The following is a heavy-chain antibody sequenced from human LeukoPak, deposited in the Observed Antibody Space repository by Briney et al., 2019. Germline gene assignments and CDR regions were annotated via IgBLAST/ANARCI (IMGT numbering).Heavy chain of an antibody. V-gene: IGHV3-64*01. Sequence: GGSLRLSCAASGFTFSSYAMPWVRQAPGKGLEYVSAISSNGGSTYYANSVKGRFTISRDNSKNTLYLQMGSLRAEDMAVYYCARVDCGGDCYPDYWGQGTLVTVSS. D-gene: IGHD2-21*02. J-gene: IGHJ4*02. CDR2: ISSNGGST. CDR1: GFTFSSYA. CDR3: ARVDCGGDCYPDY.